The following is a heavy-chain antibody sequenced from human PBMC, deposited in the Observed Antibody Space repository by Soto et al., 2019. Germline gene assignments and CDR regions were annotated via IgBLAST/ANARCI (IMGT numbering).Heavy chain of an antibody. J-gene: IGHJ4*02. V-gene: IGHV3-30*18. CDR1: GFTFSSYG. CDR2: ISYDGSNK. D-gene: IGHD5-12*01. CDR3: AKVGSGYDLEGYFDY. Sequence: QVQLVESGGGVVQPGRSLRLSCAASGFTFSSYGMHWVRQAPGKGLEWVAVISYDGSNKYYADSVKGRFTISRDNSKNTLYLQMNSLRAEYTAVYYCAKVGSGYDLEGYFDYWGQGTLVTVSS.